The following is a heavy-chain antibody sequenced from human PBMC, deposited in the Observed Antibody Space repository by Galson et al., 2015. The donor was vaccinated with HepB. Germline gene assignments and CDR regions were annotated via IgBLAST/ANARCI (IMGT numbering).Heavy chain of an antibody. CDR3: ARGAWGSSGTLNWFDP. CDR1: GYSFTSYW. CDR2: IDPSDSYT. V-gene: IGHV5-10-1*01. J-gene: IGHJ5*02. D-gene: IGHD3-22*01. Sequence: QSGAEVKKPGESLRISCKGSGYSFTSYWISWVRQMPGKGLEWMGRIDPSDSYTHNSPSFQGHVTISADKSINTAYLQWSSLKASDNAMYYCARGAWGSSGTLNWFDPWGQGTLVTVSS.